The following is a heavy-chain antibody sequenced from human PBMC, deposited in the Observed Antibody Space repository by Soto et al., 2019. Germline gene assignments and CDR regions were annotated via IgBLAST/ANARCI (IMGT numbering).Heavy chain of an antibody. Sequence: PGGSLRLSCAASGFTFSSYSMNWVRQAPGKGLEWVSSISSSSSYIYYADSVKGRFTISRDNAKNSLYLQMNSLRAEDTAVYYCARDPWYSSSSHQPCDYWGQGTLVTVSS. D-gene: IGHD6-6*01. CDR3: ARDPWYSSSSHQPCDY. CDR2: ISSSSSYI. V-gene: IGHV3-21*01. J-gene: IGHJ4*02. CDR1: GFTFSSYS.